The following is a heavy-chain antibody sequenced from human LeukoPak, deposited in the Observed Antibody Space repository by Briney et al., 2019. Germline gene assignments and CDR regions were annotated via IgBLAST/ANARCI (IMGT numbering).Heavy chain of an antibody. D-gene: IGHD1-7*01. CDR1: GGSFSGYY. CDR3: ATKNWNYWFDP. CDR2: INHSGST. V-gene: IGHV4-34*01. Sequence: SETLSLTCAVYGGSFSGYYWSWIRQPPGKGLEWIGEINHSGSTNYNPSLKSRVTISVDTSKNQFSLQLSSVTAADTAVYYCATKNWNYWFDPWGQGTLVTVSS. J-gene: IGHJ5*02.